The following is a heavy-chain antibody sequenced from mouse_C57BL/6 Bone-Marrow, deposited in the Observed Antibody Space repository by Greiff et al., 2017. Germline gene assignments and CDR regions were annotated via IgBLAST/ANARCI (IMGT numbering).Heavy chain of an antibody. CDR1: GFTFTDYY. D-gene: IGHD2-3*01. CDR2: IRNKANGYTT. J-gene: IGHJ4*01. CDR3: ARSRDGYSYARDY. Sequence: EVQVVESGGGLVQPGGSLSLSCAASGFTFTDYYMSWVRQPPGKALEWLGFIRNKANGYTTEYSASVKGRFTISRDNSQHILYLQMNALRTEDSATYYCARSRDGYSYARDYWGQGNSVTVSA. V-gene: IGHV7-3*01.